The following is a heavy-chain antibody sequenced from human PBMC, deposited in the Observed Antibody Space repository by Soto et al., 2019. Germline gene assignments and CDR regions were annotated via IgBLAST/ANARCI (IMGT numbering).Heavy chain of an antibody. CDR3: AKAQHDYGDYGY. CDR2: ISGSGGST. J-gene: IGHJ4*02. Sequence: GGSLRLSCAASGFTFSSYAMSWVRQAPGKGLEWVSAISGSGGSTYYADSVKGRSTISRDNSKNTLYLQMNSLRAEDTAVYYCAKAQHDYGDYGYWGQGTLVTVSS. CDR1: GFTFSSYA. V-gene: IGHV3-23*01. D-gene: IGHD4-17*01.